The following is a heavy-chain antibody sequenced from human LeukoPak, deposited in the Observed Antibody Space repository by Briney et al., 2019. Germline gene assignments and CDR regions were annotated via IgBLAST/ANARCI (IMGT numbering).Heavy chain of an antibody. CDR3: ARLLGSYYLSAHYYGMDV. V-gene: IGHV4-59*08. Sequence: SETLSLTCTVSGGSISSYYWSWIRQPPGKGLEWIGYIYYSGSTNYNPSLKSRVTISVDTSKNQFSLKLSSVTAADTAVYYCARLLGSYYLSAHYYGMDVWGQGTTVTVSS. J-gene: IGHJ6*02. CDR2: IYYSGST. CDR1: GGSISSYY. D-gene: IGHD1-26*01.